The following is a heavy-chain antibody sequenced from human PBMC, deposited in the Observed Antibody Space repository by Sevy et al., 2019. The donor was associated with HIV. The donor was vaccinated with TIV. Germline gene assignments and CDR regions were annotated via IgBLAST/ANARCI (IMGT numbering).Heavy chain of an antibody. J-gene: IGHJ5*02. CDR3: ARRQLYYDFWSGYYTEANWFDP. Sequence: SETLSLTCTVSGGSISSSSYYWGWIRQPPGKGLEWIGSIYYSGSTYYNPSLKSRVTISVDTSKNQFSLKLSSVTAAETAVYYCARRQLYYDFWSGYYTEANWFDPWGQGTLVTVSS. CDR2: IYYSGST. D-gene: IGHD3-3*01. CDR1: GGSISSSSYY. V-gene: IGHV4-39*01.